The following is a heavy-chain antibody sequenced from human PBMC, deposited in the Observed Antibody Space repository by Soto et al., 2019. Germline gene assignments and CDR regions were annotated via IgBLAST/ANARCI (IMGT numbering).Heavy chain of an antibody. V-gene: IGHV4-59*01. D-gene: IGHD2-15*01. J-gene: IGHJ4*01. CDR3: ARAHAPTLPFDY. Sequence: SETLSLTCTVSGGSIRNVYWSWIRQSPGKRLEWIGFIFHSGNAKYNPSLKSRVTISVDTSKNQFSLSLDSVTAADTAVYFCARAHAPTLPFDYWGQGTLVTVSS. CDR2: IFHSGNA. CDR1: GGSIRNVY.